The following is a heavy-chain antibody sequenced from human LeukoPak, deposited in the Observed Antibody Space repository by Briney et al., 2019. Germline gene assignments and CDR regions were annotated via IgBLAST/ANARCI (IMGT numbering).Heavy chain of an antibody. CDR2: IWYDGSNE. CDR1: GFTFSNSG. D-gene: IGHD3-10*02. Sequence: SGGSLRLSCAASGFTFSNSGMHWVRRAPGKGLEWVAVIWYDGSNEYYADAVKGRFIISRDNSKNTVHLQMNSLRVEDTSVYYCAREISMFVNAFDLWGQGTLVAVSS. V-gene: IGHV3-33*01. CDR3: AREISMFVNAFDL. J-gene: IGHJ3*01.